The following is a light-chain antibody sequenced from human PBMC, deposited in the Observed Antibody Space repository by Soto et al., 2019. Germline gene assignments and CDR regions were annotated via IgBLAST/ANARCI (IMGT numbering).Light chain of an antibody. CDR3: CSYAGSSALG. V-gene: IGLV2-23*01. CDR1: SSDVGSYNL. CDR2: EGN. J-gene: IGLJ3*02. Sequence: QSVLTQPASVSGSPGQSITISCTGTSSDVGSYNLVSWYQQHPGKAPKLIIYEGNKRPSGVSNRFSGSKSGNTASLTISGLQAEDEADYYCCSYAGSSALGFGGGTKLTVL.